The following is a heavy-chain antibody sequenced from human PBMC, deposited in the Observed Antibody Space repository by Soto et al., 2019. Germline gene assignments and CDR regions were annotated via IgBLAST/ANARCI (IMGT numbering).Heavy chain of an antibody. V-gene: IGHV4-28*01. CDR3: ARHYSYGSGSYYKDPYYYYYYGMEV. D-gene: IGHD3-10*01. J-gene: IGHJ6*02. CDR2: LYYGRSA. CDR1: GGSISSSNW. Sequence: PSETLSLTCAASGGSISSSNWWSWIRQPPGKGLESIGYLYYGRSANYNPSLKSRVTLSVDTSTNQCSLTLSSMTAADTAVYYCARHYSYGSGSYYKDPYYYYYYGMEVWGQGTTVTVSS.